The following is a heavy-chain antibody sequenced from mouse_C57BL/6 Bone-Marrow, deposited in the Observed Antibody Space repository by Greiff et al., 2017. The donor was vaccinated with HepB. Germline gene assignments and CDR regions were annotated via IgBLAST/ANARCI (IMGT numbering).Heavy chain of an antibody. CDR1: GYTFTSYW. D-gene: IGHD2-4*01. CDR2: INPSSGYT. J-gene: IGHJ2*01. V-gene: IGHV1-7*01. Sequence: QVQLQQSGAELAKPGASVKLSCKASGYTFTSYWMHWVKQRPGQGLEWIGYINPSSGYTKYNQKFKDKATLTAEKSSSTAYMQLSSLTYEDSAVYYCARSYDYDVGYWGQGTTLTVSS. CDR3: ARSYDYDVGY.